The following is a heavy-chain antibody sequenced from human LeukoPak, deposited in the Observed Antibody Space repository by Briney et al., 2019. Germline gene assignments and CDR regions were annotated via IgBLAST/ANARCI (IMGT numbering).Heavy chain of an antibody. CDR1: GFTFSSYA. CDR3: ARIDPGGYYYDSSGYYPFDY. J-gene: IGHJ4*02. D-gene: IGHD3-22*01. CDR2: IIPIFGTA. Sequence: PGRSLRLSCAASGFTFSSYAISWVRQAPGQGLEWMGGIIPIFGTANYAQKFQGRVTITADESTSTAYMELSSLRSEDTAVYYCARIDPGGYYYDSSGYYPFDYWGQGTLVTVSS. V-gene: IGHV1-69*01.